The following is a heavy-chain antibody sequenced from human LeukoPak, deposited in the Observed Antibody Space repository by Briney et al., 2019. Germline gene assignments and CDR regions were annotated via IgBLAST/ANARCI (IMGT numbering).Heavy chain of an antibody. Sequence: GASVNVSCKVSGYTLTELSMHWVRQAPGKGLEWMGGFDPEDGETIYAQKFQGRVTMTEDTSTDTAYMELSSLRSEDTAVYYCATEYGGSYRAEYFQHWGQGTLVTVSS. V-gene: IGHV1-24*01. CDR3: ATEYGGSYRAEYFQH. CDR1: GYTLTELS. CDR2: FDPEDGET. D-gene: IGHD1-26*01. J-gene: IGHJ1*01.